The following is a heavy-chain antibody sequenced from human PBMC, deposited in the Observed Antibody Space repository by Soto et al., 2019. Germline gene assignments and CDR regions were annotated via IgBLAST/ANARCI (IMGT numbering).Heavy chain of an antibody. CDR3: ARDRRYSGSPPGY. J-gene: IGHJ4*02. V-gene: IGHV3-21*01. CDR1: GFTFSSYS. Sequence: NPGGSLRLSCAASGFTFSSYSMNWVRQAPGKGLEWVSSISSSSSYIYYADSVKGRFTISRDNAKNSLYLQMNSLRAEDTAVYYCARDRRYSGSPPGYWGQGTLVTVSS. D-gene: IGHD1-26*01. CDR2: ISSSSSYI.